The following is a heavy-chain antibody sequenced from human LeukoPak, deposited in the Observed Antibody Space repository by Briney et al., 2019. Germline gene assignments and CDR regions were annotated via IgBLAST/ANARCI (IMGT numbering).Heavy chain of an antibody. CDR3: ATGGGIFDF. J-gene: IGHJ4*02. Sequence: GGSLRLSCVASGFTFSNYWMSWVRQAPGKGLEWVANIKQDGSEKYYADSVKGRFTISRDNADNSLYLQMNSLRAEDTAVYYCATGGGIFDFWGQGILVTVSS. V-gene: IGHV3-7*01. D-gene: IGHD3-16*01. CDR2: IKQDGSEK. CDR1: GFTFSNYW.